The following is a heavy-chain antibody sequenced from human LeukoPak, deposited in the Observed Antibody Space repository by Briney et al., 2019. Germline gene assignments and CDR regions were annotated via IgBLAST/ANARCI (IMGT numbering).Heavy chain of an antibody. CDR3: ARCPPYYDFWSGYPKGVHNWFDP. CDR1: GGTFSSYA. V-gene: IGHV1-69*06. D-gene: IGHD3-3*01. J-gene: IGHJ5*02. Sequence: GASVKVSCKASGGTFSSYAISWVRQAPGQGLEWMGGIIPIFGTANYAQKFQGRVTITADKSTSTAYMELSSLRSEDTAVYYCARCPPYYDFWSGYPKGVHNWFDPWGQGTLVTVSS. CDR2: IIPIFGTA.